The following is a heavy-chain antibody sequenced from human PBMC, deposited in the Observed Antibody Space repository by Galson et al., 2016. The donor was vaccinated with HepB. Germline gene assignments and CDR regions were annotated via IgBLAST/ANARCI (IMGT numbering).Heavy chain of an antibody. Sequence: QSGAEVKKPGESLKISCKASGYTFSTYWIGWVRQMPGKGLEWMGFIYPADSDAKYSPSFQGQVTISVDKSITTAYLQWSSLKASDTAMYYCVRRHMNSDSLTWFDPWGQGTLVTVSS. D-gene: IGHD4-11*01. CDR2: IYPADSDA. CDR3: VRRHMNSDSLTWFDP. J-gene: IGHJ5*02. V-gene: IGHV5-51*01. CDR1: GYTFSTYW.